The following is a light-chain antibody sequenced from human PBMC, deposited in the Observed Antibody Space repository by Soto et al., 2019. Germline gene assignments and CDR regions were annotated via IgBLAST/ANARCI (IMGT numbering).Light chain of an antibody. V-gene: IGLV1-40*01. Sequence: QPVLTQPPSVSGAPGQRVTISCSGSSSNIGADYDVHWYQHLPGTAPKLLIHGNSNRPSGVPDRFSGSKSGTSASLAITGLQAEDEADYYCQSYDSSLSGVVFGGGTKLTVL. CDR2: GNS. CDR1: SSNIGADYD. J-gene: IGLJ2*01. CDR3: QSYDSSLSGVV.